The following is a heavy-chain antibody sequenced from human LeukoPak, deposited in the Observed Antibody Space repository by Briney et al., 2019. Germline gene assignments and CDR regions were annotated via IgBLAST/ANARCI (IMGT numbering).Heavy chain of an antibody. CDR2: ISAYNGNT. J-gene: IGHJ3*02. CDR3: ASWVLGNGWYEAFDI. D-gene: IGHD6-19*01. CDR1: GYTFTSYG. Sequence: ASVKVSCKASGYTFTSYGISWVRQAPGQGLEWMGWISAYNGNTNYAQKLQGRVTMTTDTSTSTAYMELRSLRSDDTAVYYCASWVLGNGWYEAFDIWGQGTMVTVSS. V-gene: IGHV1-18*01.